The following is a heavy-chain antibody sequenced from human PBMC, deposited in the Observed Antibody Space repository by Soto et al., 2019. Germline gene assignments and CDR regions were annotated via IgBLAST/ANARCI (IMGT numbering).Heavy chain of an antibody. CDR2: ICHSGST. CDR1: GGSISSGGYS. D-gene: IGHD4-17*01. CDR3: ARASTTVTTLDY. V-gene: IGHV4-30-2*01. J-gene: IGHJ4*02. Sequence: QLQLQESGSGLVKPSQTLSLTCAVSGGSISSGGYSWSWIRQPPGKGLEWIGYICHSGSTYYNPYLNSRVTLSVDRSKNQFSLKLSSVTAADTAVYYCARASTTVTTLDYWGQGTLVTVSS.